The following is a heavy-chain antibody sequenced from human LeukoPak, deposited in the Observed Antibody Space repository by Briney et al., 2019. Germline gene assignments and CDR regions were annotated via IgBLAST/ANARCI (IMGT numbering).Heavy chain of an antibody. CDR3: AKVAYRSGYGGDY. Sequence: GGSLRLSCAASGFTFSNYGMHWVRQAPGKGLEWVAFIRTDGTNQYYADSVKGRFTISRDNSKNRLYLQSNSLGIDDTAVYYCAKVAYRSGYGGDYWGQGTLVTVSS. D-gene: IGHD3-22*01. J-gene: IGHJ4*02. CDR2: IRTDGTNQ. V-gene: IGHV3-30*02. CDR1: GFTFSNYG.